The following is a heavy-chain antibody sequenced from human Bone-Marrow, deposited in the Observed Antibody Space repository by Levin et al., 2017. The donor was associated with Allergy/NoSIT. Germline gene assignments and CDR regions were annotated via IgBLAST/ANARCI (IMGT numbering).Heavy chain of an antibody. J-gene: IGHJ4*02. CDR2: ISGHHDNK. D-gene: IGHD1-26*01. CDR1: GYNFPTSG. V-gene: IGHV1-18*04. CDR3: ATTVVGATSDPGSFDY. Sequence: GASVKVSCKASGYNFPTSGIHWVRQAPGHGLEWMAWISGHHDNKNYAQMFQGRVTLTTDTSTNTAYMELRSLRSDDTAVYFCATTVVGATSDPGSFDYWGQGTLVTVSS.